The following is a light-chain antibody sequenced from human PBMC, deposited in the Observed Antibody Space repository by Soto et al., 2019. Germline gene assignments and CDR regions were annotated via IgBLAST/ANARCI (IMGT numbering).Light chain of an antibody. V-gene: IGKV3-15*01. Sequence: EVVVTQSPATLSVSPGERATLSCRASQSVSSILAWYQQKPGQAPRLLIYGASTRATGIPARFSGSGSGTQFTLTISSLQSEDFAVYYCQQYNNWPPAWTFAQATKADI. CDR3: QQYNNWPPAWT. CDR2: GAS. J-gene: IGKJ1*01. CDR1: QSVSSI.